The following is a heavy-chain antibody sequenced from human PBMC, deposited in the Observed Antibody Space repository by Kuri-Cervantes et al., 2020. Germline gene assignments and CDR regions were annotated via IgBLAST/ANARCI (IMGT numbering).Heavy chain of an antibody. CDR2: INPTGGST. D-gene: IGHD2-21*02. J-gene: IGHJ4*02. CDR3: ARLYCRGGDCFALDT. CDR1: RYTFTSYY. V-gene: IGHV1-46*01. Sequence: ASVKVSCKASRYTFTSYYMHWVRQAPGQGLEWMGIINPTGGSTDYAQKFQGRVTLTRDTSTSTVYMELRSLRSDDTAVYYCARLYCRGGDCFALDTWGQGTQVTVSS.